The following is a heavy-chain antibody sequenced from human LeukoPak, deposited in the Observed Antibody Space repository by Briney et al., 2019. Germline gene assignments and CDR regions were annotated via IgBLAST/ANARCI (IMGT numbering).Heavy chain of an antibody. D-gene: IGHD3-9*01. CDR1: GLTFSNSA. CDR2: ISVGSDVI. CDR3: AKSHVSTATGTGRYFDY. J-gene: IGHJ4*02. Sequence: PGGSLRLPCAVSGLTFSNSAMSWVRQAPGKGLEWVSAISVGSDVIYYADSVKGRFAISRDNSKHTVYLQMDSLRAEDTAVYYCAKSHVSTATGTGRYFDYWGQGTLVTVSS. V-gene: IGHV3-23*01.